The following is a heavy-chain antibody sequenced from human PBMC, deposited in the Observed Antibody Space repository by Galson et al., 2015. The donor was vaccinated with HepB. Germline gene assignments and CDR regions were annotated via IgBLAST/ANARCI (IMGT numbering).Heavy chain of an antibody. Sequence: SLRLSCAASGFTFSFYNMNWVRQAPGKGLEWIPYISATGTTIFYADSVKGRFTISRDNSKNTLYLQMNSLRAEDTALYYCAKDPYLYSALAGTMAGFDYWGQGTLVTVSS. J-gene: IGHJ4*02. D-gene: IGHD6-19*01. CDR2: ISATGTTI. V-gene: IGHV3-48*01. CDR3: AKDPYLYSALAGTMAGFDY. CDR1: GFTFSFYN.